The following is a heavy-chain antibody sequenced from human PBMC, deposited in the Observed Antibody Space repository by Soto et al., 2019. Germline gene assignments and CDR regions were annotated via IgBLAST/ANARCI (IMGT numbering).Heavy chain of an antibody. Sequence: SETHSLTSTVYGGNFGGYYWSWIRQPPGKGLEWIGEINHSGSTNYNPSLKSRVTISVDTSKNQFSLKLSSVTAADTAVYYCASSAVATIRYYYMDVWGKGTTVTVSS. CDR1: GGNFGGYY. CDR2: INHSGST. J-gene: IGHJ6*03. CDR3: ASSAVATIRYYYMDV. V-gene: IGHV4-34*01. D-gene: IGHD5-12*01.